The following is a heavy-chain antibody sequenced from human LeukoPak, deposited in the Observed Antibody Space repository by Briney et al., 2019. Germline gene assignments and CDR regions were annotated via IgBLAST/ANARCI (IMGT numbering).Heavy chain of an antibody. CDR2: ISGSGGST. CDR1: GFTFSSYA. V-gene: IGHV3-23*01. J-gene: IGHJ4*02. Sequence: GGSLRLYCAASGFTFSSYAMSWVRQAPGKGLEWVSAISGSGGSTYYADSVKGRFTISRDNSKNTLYLQMNSLRAEDTAVYYCAKDEDQQLAVPSGHDYWGQGTLVTVSS. D-gene: IGHD6-13*01. CDR3: AKDEDQQLAVPSGHDY.